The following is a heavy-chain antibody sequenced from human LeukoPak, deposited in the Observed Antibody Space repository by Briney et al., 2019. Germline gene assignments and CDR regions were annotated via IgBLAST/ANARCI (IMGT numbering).Heavy chain of an antibody. Sequence: GGSLRLSCAASEFTFNSYAMSWVRQAPGKGLEWVSGISGSGGSTFYADSVKGRFTISGDNSKNTLYLQMNSLRAEDTAVYYCASAISGSGSSTALDYWGQGTLVTVSS. V-gene: IGHV3-23*01. CDR1: EFTFNSYA. D-gene: IGHD3-10*01. J-gene: IGHJ4*02. CDR2: ISGSGGST. CDR3: ASAISGSGSSTALDY.